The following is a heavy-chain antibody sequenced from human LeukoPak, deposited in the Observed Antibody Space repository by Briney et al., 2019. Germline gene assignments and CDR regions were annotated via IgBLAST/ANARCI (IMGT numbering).Heavy chain of an antibody. CDR2: IWYDGSNK. J-gene: IGHJ4*02. CDR1: GFTFEDFG. V-gene: IGHV3-33*08. D-gene: IGHD6-19*01. Sequence: PGGSLRLSCAASGFTFEDFGMHWVRQAPGKGLEWVAVIWYDGSNKYYADSVKGRFTISRDNSKSTLYLQMNSLRAEDTAVYYCARDRIAVAGTGLFDYWGQGTLVTVSS. CDR3: ARDRIAVAGTGLFDY.